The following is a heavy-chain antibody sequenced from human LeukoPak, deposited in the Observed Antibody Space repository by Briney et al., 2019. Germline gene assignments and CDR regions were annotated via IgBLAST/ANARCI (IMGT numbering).Heavy chain of an antibody. D-gene: IGHD3-3*01. V-gene: IGHV3-21*01. CDR1: GFTVSRYS. Sequence: GGSLGLSCAASGFTVSRYSMSWVRQAPGKGLEWVSSITSSSSYIYYADSVKGRFTISRDNAKNSLYLQMNSLRAEDTAVYYCARLREIPVFGVVTKSTSYFDYWGQGTLVTVSS. CDR2: ITSSSSYI. CDR3: ARLREIPVFGVVTKSTSYFDY. J-gene: IGHJ4*02.